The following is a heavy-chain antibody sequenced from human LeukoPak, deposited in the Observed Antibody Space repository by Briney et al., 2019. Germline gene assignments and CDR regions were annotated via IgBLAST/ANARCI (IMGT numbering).Heavy chain of an antibody. CDR3: ARDRGGSGSFFVMSYYYYMDV. CDR2: ISSSSSYI. Sequence: AGGSLRLSCAASGFTFSSYWMSWVRQAPGKGLEWVSSISSSSSYIYYADSVKGRFTISRDNAKNSLYLQMNSLRAEDTAVYYCARDRGGSGSFFVMSYYYYMDVWGKGTTVTVSS. D-gene: IGHD3-10*01. CDR1: GFTFSSYW. J-gene: IGHJ6*03. V-gene: IGHV3-21*01.